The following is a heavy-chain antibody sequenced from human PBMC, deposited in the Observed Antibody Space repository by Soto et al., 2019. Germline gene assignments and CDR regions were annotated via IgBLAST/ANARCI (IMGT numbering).Heavy chain of an antibody. Sequence: QVKLVESGGGVVQPGRSLRLSCAASGFNVSAYTMHWVRQAPGKGLEWVAVISSDGNHKYYTDSVKGRFTISRDTSTNTLYLQMNSLRAEDTAVYYCARWEQPLVDYWGQGTLVIVSS. J-gene: IGHJ4*02. CDR2: ISSDGNHK. CDR1: GFNVSAYT. V-gene: IGHV3-30-3*01. CDR3: ARWEQPLVDY. D-gene: IGHD1-26*01.